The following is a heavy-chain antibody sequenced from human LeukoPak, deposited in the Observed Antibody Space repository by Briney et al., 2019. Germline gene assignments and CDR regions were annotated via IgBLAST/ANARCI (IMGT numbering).Heavy chain of an antibody. V-gene: IGHV4-59*01. D-gene: IGHD1-7*01. CDR1: GGSISSYY. CDR3: ARGTAGTTLIPPYFDY. Sequence: SETLSLTCTVSGGSISSYYWSWIRQPPGKGLEWIGHIYYSGSTNYNPSLKSRVTISVDTSKNQFSLKLSSVTAADTAVYYCARGTAGTTLIPPYFDYWGQGTLVTVSS. J-gene: IGHJ4*02. CDR2: IYYSGST.